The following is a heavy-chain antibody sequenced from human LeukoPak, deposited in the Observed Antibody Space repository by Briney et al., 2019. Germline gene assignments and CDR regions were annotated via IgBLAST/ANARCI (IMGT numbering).Heavy chain of an antibody. CDR2: ISSSSSYI. Sequence: PGGSLRLSCAASGFTFSSYSMNWVRQAPGKGLEWVSSISSSSSYIYYADSVKGRFTISRDNAKNSLYLPMNSLSAEDTAVYYCARDGVGIPFDYWGQGTLVTVSS. V-gene: IGHV3-21*01. CDR1: GFTFSSYS. J-gene: IGHJ4*02. D-gene: IGHD2-21*01. CDR3: ARDGVGIPFDY.